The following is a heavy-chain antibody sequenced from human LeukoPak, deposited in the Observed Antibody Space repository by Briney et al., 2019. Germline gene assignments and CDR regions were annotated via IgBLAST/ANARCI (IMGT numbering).Heavy chain of an antibody. V-gene: IGHV1-18*01. CDR3: ARDYPVKSAPCASDF. CDR1: GYIFTSYG. CDR2: ISVYNGDT. J-gene: IGHJ4*02. D-gene: IGHD4-17*01. Sequence: GASVTVSCKASGYIFTSYGISWVRQAPGQGLEWMGWISVYNGDTTYAQKLQGRVTLTTDTSTTTAYMELRSLRYDDTAVYYCARDYPVKSAPCASDFWGQGTTVTVSS.